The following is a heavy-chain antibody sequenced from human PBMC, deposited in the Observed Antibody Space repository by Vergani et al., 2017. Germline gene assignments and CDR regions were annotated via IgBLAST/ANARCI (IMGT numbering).Heavy chain of an antibody. CDR3: ARDLLLGDYYYYYGMDV. CDR2: IIPIFGTA. Sequence: QVQLVQSGAEVKKPGSSVKVSCKASVGTFSSYAISWVRQAPGQGLEWMGRIIPIFGTANYAQKFQGRVTITADESTSTAYMGLSSLRSEDTAVYYCARDLLLGDYYYYYGMDVWGQGTTVTVSS. V-gene: IGHV1-69*13. J-gene: IGHJ6*02. CDR1: VGTFSSYA.